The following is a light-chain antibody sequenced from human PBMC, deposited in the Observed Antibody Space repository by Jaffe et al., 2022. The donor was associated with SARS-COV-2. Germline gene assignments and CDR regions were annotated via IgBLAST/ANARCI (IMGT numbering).Light chain of an antibody. V-gene: IGKV3-20*01. J-gene: IGKJ2*01. CDR2: GAS. CDR3: QQYADSPET. Sequence: EIVLTQSPGTLSLSPGEGATLSCRASQNVDSNYLAWYQHKSGQPPRLLIYGASRRATGLPDRFSGSGSGTDFTLTISRLEPEDFAVYFCQQYADSPETFGQGTKLEIK. CDR1: QNVDSNY.